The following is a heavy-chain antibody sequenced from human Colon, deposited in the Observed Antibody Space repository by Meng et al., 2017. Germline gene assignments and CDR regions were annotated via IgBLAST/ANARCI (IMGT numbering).Heavy chain of an antibody. CDR2: IYYSGST. J-gene: IGHJ5*02. CDR3: ARDRKHYGERGWFDP. D-gene: IGHD4-17*01. CDR1: GGSSSSGDYY. Sequence: QVPLQESGPGLGQPSQTLSLTCTVSGGSSSSGDYYWSWIRQPPGKGLEWIGYIYYSGSTYSNASLKSRVTISIDRYKNQFSLKLSSVTAADTAVYYCARDRKHYGERGWFDPWGQGTLVTVSS. V-gene: IGHV4-30-4*01.